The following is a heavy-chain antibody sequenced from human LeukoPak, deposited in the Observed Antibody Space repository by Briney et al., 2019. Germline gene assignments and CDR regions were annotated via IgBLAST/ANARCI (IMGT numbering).Heavy chain of an antibody. V-gene: IGHV3-15*01. J-gene: IGHJ4*02. CDR3: TTDPHYDVLTGYYNPEAY. CDR2: IKSKTDGGTA. Sequence: GGSLRLSCAVSGFTFSKAWMSWVRQAPGKGLEWVGRIKSKTDGGTAEYGSPVKDRFTISRDDSKNTLYLQMNSLKTEDTAVYYCTTDPHYDVLTGYYNPEAYWGQGTLVTVSP. D-gene: IGHD3-9*01. CDR1: GFTFSKAW.